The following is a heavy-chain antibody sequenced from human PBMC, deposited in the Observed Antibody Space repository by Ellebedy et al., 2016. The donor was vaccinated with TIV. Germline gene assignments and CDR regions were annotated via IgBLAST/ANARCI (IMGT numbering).Heavy chain of an antibody. J-gene: IGHJ4*02. CDR2: ISYDGNNK. CDR1: EFTFSSFG. Sequence: GESLKISCAASEFTFSSFGMHWVRQAPGKGLEWVAAISYDGNNKYYGDSVKGRFTISRDNSKNTLSLQMNSLRGDDTAVYYCAKELHVDSAYWGQGTLVTVSS. D-gene: IGHD5-18*01. CDR3: AKELHVDSAY. V-gene: IGHV3-30*18.